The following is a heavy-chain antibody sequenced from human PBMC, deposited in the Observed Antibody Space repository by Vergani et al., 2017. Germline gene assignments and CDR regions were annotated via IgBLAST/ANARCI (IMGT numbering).Heavy chain of an antibody. V-gene: IGHV2-5*01. CDR2: IYWNDDK. CDR1: WFSLSTSGVG. D-gene: IGHD6-19*01. CDR3: AHIREPGIAVAVAPLFDY. Sequence: QITLKESGPTLVKPPQTLTLTCTFSWFSLSTSGVGVGWIRQPPGKALVWLALIYWNDDKRYSPSLKSRLTITKDTSKNQVVLTMTNMDPVDTATYYCAHIREPGIAVAVAPLFDYWGQGTLVTVSS. J-gene: IGHJ4*02.